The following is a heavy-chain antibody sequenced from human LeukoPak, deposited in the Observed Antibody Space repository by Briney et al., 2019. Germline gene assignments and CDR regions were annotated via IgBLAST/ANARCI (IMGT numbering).Heavy chain of an antibody. D-gene: IGHD6-13*01. CDR3: ARTPSTSETAAGSFDY. V-gene: IGHV1-18*01. J-gene: IGHJ4*02. CDR2: ISAYNGNT. Sequence: GASVKVSCKASGYTFTSYGISWVRQAPGQGLGWMGWISAYNGNTNYVQKLQGRVTMTTDTSTSTAYMELRSLRSDDTAMYYCARTPSTSETAAGSFDYWGQGTLVTVSS. CDR1: GYTFTSYG.